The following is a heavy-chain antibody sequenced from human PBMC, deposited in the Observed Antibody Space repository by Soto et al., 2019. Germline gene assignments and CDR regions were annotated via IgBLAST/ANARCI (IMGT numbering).Heavy chain of an antibody. V-gene: IGHV3-33*01. CDR2: IWYDGSNK. D-gene: IGHD6-19*01. Sequence: HPGGSLRLSCAASGFTFSSYGMHWVRQAPGKGLEWVAVIWYDGSNKYYADSVKGRFTISRDNSKNTLYLQMNSLGAEDTAVYYCARDSRVGSSGRIFDYWGQGTLVTVSS. CDR3: ARDSRVGSSGRIFDY. CDR1: GFTFSSYG. J-gene: IGHJ4*02.